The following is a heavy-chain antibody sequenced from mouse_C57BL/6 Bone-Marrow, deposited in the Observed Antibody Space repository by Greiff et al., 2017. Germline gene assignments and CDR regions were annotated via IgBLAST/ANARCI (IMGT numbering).Heavy chain of an antibody. Sequence: QVQLQQSDAELVKPGASVKISCKVSGYTFTDHTINWMKQRPEQGLEWIGYIYPRDGSTKYNEKFKGKATFTADKSSSTAYIQLNILTSEDSAVYFCSGDYYVSSFAYWCQGTLVTVSA. CDR1: GYTFTDHT. J-gene: IGHJ3*01. D-gene: IGHD1-1*01. CDR2: IYPRDGST. CDR3: SGDYYVSSFAY. V-gene: IGHV1-78*01.